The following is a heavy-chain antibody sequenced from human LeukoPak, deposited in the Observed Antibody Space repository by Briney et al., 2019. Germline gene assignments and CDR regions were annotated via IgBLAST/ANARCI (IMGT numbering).Heavy chain of an antibody. V-gene: IGHV6-1*01. J-gene: IGHJ6*02. CDR3: ARDISIAAAGPYYYYGMDV. CDR1: GDSVYSNSAA. D-gene: IGHD6-13*01. Sequence: SQTLSLTCAISGDSVYSNSAARNWIRQSPSRGLEWLGRTYYRSKWYNDYAVSVKSRITINPDTSKNQFSLQLNSVTPEDTAVYYCARDISIAAAGPYYYYGMDVWGQGTTVTVSS. CDR2: TYYRSKWYN.